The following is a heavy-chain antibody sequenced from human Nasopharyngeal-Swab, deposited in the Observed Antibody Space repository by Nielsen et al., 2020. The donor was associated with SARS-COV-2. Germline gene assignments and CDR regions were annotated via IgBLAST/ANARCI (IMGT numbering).Heavy chain of an antibody. D-gene: IGHD6-13*01. CDR2: ISSSSSTI. CDR3: ARDPTYSSSWTYYFDY. V-gene: IGHV3-48*02. CDR1: GFTFSSYS. J-gene: IGHJ4*02. Sequence: GESLKISCAASGFTFSSYSMNWVRQAPGKGLEWVSYISSSSSTIYYADSVKGRFTISRDNAKNSLYLQMNSLRDEDTAVYYCARDPTYSSSWTYYFDYWGQGTLVTVSS.